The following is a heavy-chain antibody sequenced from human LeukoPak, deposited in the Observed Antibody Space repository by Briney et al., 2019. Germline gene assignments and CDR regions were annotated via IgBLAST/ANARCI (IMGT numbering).Heavy chain of an antibody. D-gene: IGHD3-10*01. J-gene: IGHJ6*03. CDR3: ASSIIRGGYYYYMDV. CDR1: GYSFTSYW. V-gene: IGHV5-51*01. CDR2: IYPGDSDT. Sequence: GESLKISCKGSGYSFTSYWIGWVRQMPGKGLEWMGIIYPGDSDTRYSPSFQGQVTISADKSISTAYLQWSSLKASDTAMYYCASSIIRGGYYYYMDVWGKGTTVTVAS.